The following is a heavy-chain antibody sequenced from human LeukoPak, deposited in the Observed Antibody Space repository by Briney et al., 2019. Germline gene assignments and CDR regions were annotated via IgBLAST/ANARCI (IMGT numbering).Heavy chain of an antibody. Sequence: ASVKVSCKASGYTFTSYGISWVRQAPGQGLEWMGWISAYNGNTNYAQKFQGRVTMTRDTSISTAYMELSRLRSDDTAVYYCAREFITIFGVVKPYYMDVWGKGTTVTVSS. CDR3: AREFITIFGVVKPYYMDV. CDR2: ISAYNGNT. D-gene: IGHD3-3*01. V-gene: IGHV1-18*01. CDR1: GYTFTSYG. J-gene: IGHJ6*03.